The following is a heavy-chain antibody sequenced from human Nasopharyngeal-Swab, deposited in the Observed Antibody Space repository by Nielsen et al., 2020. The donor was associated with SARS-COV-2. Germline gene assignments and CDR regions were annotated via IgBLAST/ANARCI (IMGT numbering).Heavy chain of an antibody. CDR3: ARDGLDYDFWSAYFMAV. J-gene: IGHJ6*02. V-gene: IGHV3-21*01. CDR2: ISSSSSYI. CDR1: GFTFNNYN. Sequence: GGSLRLSCAASGFTFNNYNFNWVRQAPGKGLEWVSSISSSSSYIYYADSVKGRFTISRDNAKNSLYLQMNSLRAEDTAVYYCARDGLDYDFWSAYFMAVWGQGPTVPVS. D-gene: IGHD3-3*01.